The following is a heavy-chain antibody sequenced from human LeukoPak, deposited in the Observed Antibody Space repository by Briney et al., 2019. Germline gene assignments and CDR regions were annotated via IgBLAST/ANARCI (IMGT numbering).Heavy chain of an antibody. CDR1: GYTFTGYY. Sequence: GASVKVSCKASGYTFTGYYIHWVRQAPGQGLEWMGRISPSSGGTKYAQKFQGRVTMTRDTSISTAYLELSRLRSDDTAVYYCAAARYSNTTSCYSPPGDASAIWGQGTMVTVSS. CDR2: ISPSSGGT. D-gene: IGHD2-2*01. CDR3: AAARYSNTTSCYSPPGDASAI. V-gene: IGHV1-2*06. J-gene: IGHJ3*02.